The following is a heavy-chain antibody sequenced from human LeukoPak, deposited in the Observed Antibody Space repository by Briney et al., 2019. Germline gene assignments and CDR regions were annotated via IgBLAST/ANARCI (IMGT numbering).Heavy chain of an antibody. CDR2: IYYSGST. Sequence: SETLSLTCTVSGGSISSYYWSWIRQLPGKGLEWIGYIYYSGSTNYNPSLKSRVTISVDTSKNQFSLKLSSVTAADTAVYYCARAGGIAVAGSLDYWGQGTLVTVSS. V-gene: IGHV4-59*01. CDR3: ARAGGIAVAGSLDY. CDR1: GGSISSYY. J-gene: IGHJ4*02. D-gene: IGHD6-19*01.